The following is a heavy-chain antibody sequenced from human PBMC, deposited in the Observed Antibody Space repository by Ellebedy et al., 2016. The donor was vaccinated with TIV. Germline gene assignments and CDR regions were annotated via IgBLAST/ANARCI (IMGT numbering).Heavy chain of an antibody. CDR1: GFSLTTSGMC. CDR2: IDWADGK. D-gene: IGHD4-17*01. V-gene: IGHV2-70*01. Sequence: SGPTLVKPTPTLTLTCTFSGFSLTTSGMCVTWIRQPPGKALEWLALIDWADGKYYSTSLKTSLSISKDTSKNQVVLTMTSVKPVDTATYYCARMTYGDFGGDLEFWGQGSLVTVSS. J-gene: IGHJ4*02. CDR3: ARMTYGDFGGDLEF.